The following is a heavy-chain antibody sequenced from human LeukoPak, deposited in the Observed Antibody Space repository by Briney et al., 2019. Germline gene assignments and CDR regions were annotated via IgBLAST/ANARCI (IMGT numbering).Heavy chain of an antibody. CDR2: ISGYNGHT. D-gene: IGHD3-10*01. V-gene: IGHV1-18*01. Sequence: ASVKVSCKASGYTFTSHGISWVRQAPGQGLEWMGGISGYNGHTNYAQKFQGRVTMTTDTSTSTAYMELRSLRSDDTAEYYCAREGLTLSGSGYSYMDVWGKGTTVTVSS. J-gene: IGHJ6*03. CDR3: AREGLTLSGSGYSYMDV. CDR1: GYTFTSHG.